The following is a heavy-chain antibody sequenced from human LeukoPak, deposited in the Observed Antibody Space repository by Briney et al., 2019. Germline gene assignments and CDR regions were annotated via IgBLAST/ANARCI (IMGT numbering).Heavy chain of an antibody. CDR2: IYYSGST. Sequence: SETLSLTCTVSGGSISSYYWSWIRQPPGKGLEWIGYIYYSGSTNYNPSLKSRVTISVDTSKNQFSLKLSSVTAADTAAYYCARGGYSYGSMVDYWGQGTLVTVSS. V-gene: IGHV4-59*01. CDR1: GGSISSYY. J-gene: IGHJ4*02. D-gene: IGHD5-18*01. CDR3: ARGGYSYGSMVDY.